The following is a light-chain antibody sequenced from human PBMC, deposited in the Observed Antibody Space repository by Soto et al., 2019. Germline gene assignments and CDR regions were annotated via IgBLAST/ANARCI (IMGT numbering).Light chain of an antibody. CDR2: WAS. CDR1: QSVLYSSNNKNY. J-gene: IGKJ1*01. CDR3: QQYYSTPWT. Sequence: DIVMTQSPDSLAVSLGERATINCKSSQSVLYSSNNKNYLAWYQQKPGQPPKLLIYWASTRESGVPDRFSGSGSGTDFTLTISSLQAEDVAVYYCQQYYSTPWTFGQGTKGEI. V-gene: IGKV4-1*01.